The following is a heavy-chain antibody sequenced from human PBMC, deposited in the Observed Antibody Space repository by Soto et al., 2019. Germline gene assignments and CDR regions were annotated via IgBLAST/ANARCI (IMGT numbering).Heavy chain of an antibody. V-gene: IGHV3-21*06. J-gene: IGHJ5*01. D-gene: IGHD2-15*01. CDR3: ARAHEVAWFDS. CDR1: GFSFSSYT. CDR2: ITNRGTHT. Sequence: GSLRLSCTASGFSFSSYTMNWVRQAPGKGLQWVASITNRGTHTYSADSVKGRFTISRDNDKNSLYLQMNNLRAEDTATYYCARAHEVAWFDSWGLGXLVTVYS.